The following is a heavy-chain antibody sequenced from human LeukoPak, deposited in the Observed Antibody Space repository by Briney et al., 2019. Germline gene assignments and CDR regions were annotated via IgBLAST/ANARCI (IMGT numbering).Heavy chain of an antibody. J-gene: IGHJ5*02. CDR1: GGSISSGDYY. CDR2: IYYSGST. Sequence: SETLSLTCTVSGGSISSGDYYWSWIRQPPGKGLEWIGYIYYSGSTYYNPSLKSRVTISVDTSKNQFSLKLGSVTAADTAVYYCASVSGGYCSSTSCSQTNNWFDPWGQGTLVTVSS. D-gene: IGHD2-2*01. CDR3: ASVSGGYCSSTSCSQTNNWFDP. V-gene: IGHV4-30-4*01.